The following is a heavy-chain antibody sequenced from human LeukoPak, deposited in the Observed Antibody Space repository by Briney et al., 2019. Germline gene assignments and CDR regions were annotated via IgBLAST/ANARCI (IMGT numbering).Heavy chain of an antibody. J-gene: IGHJ3*02. CDR3: ARGGYSYGFKAFDI. V-gene: IGHV4-34*01. CDR2: INHSGST. D-gene: IGHD5-18*01. CDR1: GGSFSGYH. Sequence: PSETLSLTCAVYGGSFSGYHWSWIRQPPGKGLEWIGEINHSGSTNYNPSLKSRVTISVDTSKNQFSLRLSSVTAADTAVYYCARGGYSYGFKAFDIWGQGTKVTVSS.